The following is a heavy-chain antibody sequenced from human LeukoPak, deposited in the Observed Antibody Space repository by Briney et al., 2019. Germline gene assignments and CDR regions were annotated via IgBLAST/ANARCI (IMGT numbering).Heavy chain of an antibody. CDR2: IKEDGSGT. V-gene: IGHV3-7*03. CDR3: VRIRSWYYVIFDY. D-gene: IGHD3-3*01. J-gene: IGHJ4*02. CDR1: GFNFRSFW. Sequence: GGSLRLSCAVSGFNFRSFWMSWVRQAPGKGLEWVANIKEDGSGTFYVYSVKGRFTISRDNAKNSLYLQMSSLRAEDTAMYYCVRIRSWYYVIFDYWGQGALVTVSS.